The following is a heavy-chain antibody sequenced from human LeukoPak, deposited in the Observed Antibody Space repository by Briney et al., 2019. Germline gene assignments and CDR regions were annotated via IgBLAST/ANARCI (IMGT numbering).Heavy chain of an antibody. CDR2: INPNSGGT. CDR1: GYTFTGYY. V-gene: IGHV1-2*04. J-gene: IGHJ3*02. D-gene: IGHD3-22*01. CDR3: ARDLYDSSGYYGGHNYAFDI. Sequence: GASVKVSCKASGYTFTGYYMHWVRQAPGQGLEWMGWINPNSGGTNYAQKFQGWVTMTWDTSISTAYMELSRLRSDDTAVYYCARDLYDSSGYYGGHNYAFDIWGQGTMVTVSS.